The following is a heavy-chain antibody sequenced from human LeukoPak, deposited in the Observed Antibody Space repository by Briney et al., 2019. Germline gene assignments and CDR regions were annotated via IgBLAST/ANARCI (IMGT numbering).Heavy chain of an antibody. V-gene: IGHV3-11*04. J-gene: IGHJ6*03. CDR3: ARGGGDYTSRYYIGV. CDR1: GFTLSDFS. D-gene: IGHD3-3*01. CDR2: MSGTGKTI. Sequence: GGSLRLSCAASGFTLSDFSMHWIRQAPGKGLEWVSYMSGTGKTISDADSLKGRFTISRDNTKNLLFLQVNTLRVEDTATYYCARGGGDYTSRYYIGVWGKGTTVTVSS.